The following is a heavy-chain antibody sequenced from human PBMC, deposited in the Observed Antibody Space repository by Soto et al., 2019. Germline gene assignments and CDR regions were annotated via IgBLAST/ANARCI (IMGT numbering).Heavy chain of an antibody. CDR3: ARVLLYCSSTSCYALFAY. CDR2: MNPNSGNT. CDR1: GYTLTSYD. V-gene: IGHV1-8*01. Sequence: ASVKVSCKASGYTLTSYDINWVRQATGQGLEWMGWMNPNSGNTGYAQKFQGRVTMTRNTSISTAYMELSSLRSEDTAVYYCARVLLYCSSTSCYALFAYWGQGTLVTVSS. D-gene: IGHD2-2*01. J-gene: IGHJ4*02.